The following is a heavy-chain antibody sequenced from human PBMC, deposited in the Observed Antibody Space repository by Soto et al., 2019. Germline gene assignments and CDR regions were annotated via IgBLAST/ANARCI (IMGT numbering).Heavy chain of an antibody. CDR1: GGSISRGDYY. J-gene: IGHJ2*01. CDR2: IYYSGST. V-gene: IGHV4-30-4*01. CDR3: ARLWGSGRYWYFDL. Sequence: SETLSLICTVSGGSISRGDYYWSWIRQPPGKGLEWIGSIYYSGSTSYNASLKSRITISIDTSKNQFSLKLSSVTAADTAVYYCARLWGSGRYWYFDLWGRGTLVTVSS. D-gene: IGHD2-15*01.